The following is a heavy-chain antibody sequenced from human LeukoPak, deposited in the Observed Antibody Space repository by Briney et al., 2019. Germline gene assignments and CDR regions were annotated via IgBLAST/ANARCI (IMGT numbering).Heavy chain of an antibody. CDR2: IYYSGST. V-gene: IGHV4-31*03. Sequence: PSQTLSLTCTVSGGSISSGGYYWSWIRQHPGKGLEWIGYIYYSGSTYYNPSLKSRVTISVDTSKNQFSLKLSSVTAADTAVYYCAVVTPMVPNYYYYYYMDVWGKGTTVTVSS. CDR3: AVVTPMVPNYYYYYYMDV. D-gene: IGHD3-10*01. CDR1: GGSISSGGYY. J-gene: IGHJ6*03.